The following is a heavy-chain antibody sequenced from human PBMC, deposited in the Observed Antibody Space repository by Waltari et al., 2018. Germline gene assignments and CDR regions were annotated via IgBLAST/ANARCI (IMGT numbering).Heavy chain of an antibody. V-gene: IGHV1-69*08. CDR1: GGTFSSYT. J-gene: IGHJ6*02. Sequence: QVQLVQSGAEVKKPGSSVKVSCKASGGTFSSYTISWVRQAPGQGLEWMGRIIPILGIANYAQKFQGRVTITADKSTSTAYMELSSVTAADTAVYYCARERQQFDYYGMDVWGQGTTVTVSS. D-gene: IGHD6-13*01. CDR3: ARERQQFDYYGMDV. CDR2: IIPILGIA.